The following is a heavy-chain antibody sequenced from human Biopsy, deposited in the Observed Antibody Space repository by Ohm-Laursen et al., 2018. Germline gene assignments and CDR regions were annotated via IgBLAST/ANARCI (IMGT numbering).Heavy chain of an antibody. CDR1: GFIFSTYS. V-gene: IGHV3-33*08. CDR3: ARDQSGLRGINWYFDL. D-gene: IGHD5/OR15-5a*01. CDR2: IWYDGSNK. Sequence: SLRLSCAASGFIFSTYSMNWIRQAPGKGLAWVALIWYDGSNKNSEDSVKGRFTVSRDNSKNTLFLQMNNLRAEDTAVYYCARDQSGLRGINWYFDLWGRGTLVTVSS. J-gene: IGHJ2*01.